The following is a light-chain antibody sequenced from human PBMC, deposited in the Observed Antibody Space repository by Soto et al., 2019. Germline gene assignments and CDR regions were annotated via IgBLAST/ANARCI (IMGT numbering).Light chain of an antibody. J-gene: IGKJ4*01. Sequence: DIQMTQSPSSLSASVGDRVTITCQASQDISNYLNWYQQKPGKAPKLLIYDASNLETGVPSRFSGSGSGTDFTFTINSLQPEDIATYYCQQYDNLPLTFGGGTKVAIK. CDR2: DAS. CDR3: QQYDNLPLT. CDR1: QDISNY. V-gene: IGKV1-33*01.